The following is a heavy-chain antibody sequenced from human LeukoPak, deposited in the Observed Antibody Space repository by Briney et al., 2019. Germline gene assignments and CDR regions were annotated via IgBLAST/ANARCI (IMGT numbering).Heavy chain of an antibody. V-gene: IGHV1-46*01. CDR3: ARDNSIHERGWWFDP. Sequence: ASVKVSCKASGYSFTSHYMHWVRQAPGQGLEWMGLINPRGTSTIYAEKFQGRIIMTRDMSTTTDYMELSSLKSDDTTVYYCARDNSIHERGWWFDPWGQGTLVTVSS. CDR2: INPRGTST. CDR1: GYSFTSHY. D-gene: IGHD4-23*01. J-gene: IGHJ5*02.